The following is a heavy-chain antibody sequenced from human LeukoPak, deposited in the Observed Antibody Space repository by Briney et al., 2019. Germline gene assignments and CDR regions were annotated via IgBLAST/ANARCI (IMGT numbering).Heavy chain of an antibody. D-gene: IGHD6-19*01. V-gene: IGHV4-4*07. CDR3: ASGIAVADDAEYFQH. CDR2: IYTSGSN. Sequence: SETLSLTCTVSAGSISSYYWSWIRPPAGKGLEWIGRIYTSGSNNYNPSLKSRVTMSVDTSKNQFSLKLSSVTAADTAVYYCASGIAVADDAEYFQHWGQGTLVTVSS. CDR1: AGSISSYY. J-gene: IGHJ1*01.